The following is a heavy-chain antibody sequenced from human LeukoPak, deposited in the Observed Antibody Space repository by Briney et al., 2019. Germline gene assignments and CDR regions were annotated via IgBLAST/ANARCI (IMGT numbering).Heavy chain of an antibody. CDR2: IYYSGST. CDR3: ARAYYDFWSGYPLRDYGMDV. J-gene: IGHJ6*02. V-gene: IGHV4-59*01. Sequence: PSETLSLTYTVSGGSISSYYWSWIRQPPGKGLEWIGYIYYSGSTNYNPSLKSRVTISVDTSKNQFSLKLSSVTAADTAVYYCARAYYDFWSGYPLRDYGMDVWGQGTTVTVSS. CDR1: GGSISSYY. D-gene: IGHD3-3*01.